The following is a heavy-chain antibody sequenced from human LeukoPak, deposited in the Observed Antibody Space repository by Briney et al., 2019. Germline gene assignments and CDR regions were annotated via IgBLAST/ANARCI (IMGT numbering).Heavy chain of an antibody. CDR2: IIPIFGTA. J-gene: IGHJ6*02. V-gene: IGHV1-69*06. CDR1: GGTFISYA. D-gene: IGHD3-3*01. CDR3: ARGYDFWSGYGYYNYGMDV. Sequence: GASVKVSCKASGGTFISYAISWVRQAPGQGLEWMGGIIPIFGTANYAQKFQGRVTITADKSTSTAYMELSSLRSEDTAVYYCARGYDFWSGYGYYNYGMDVWGQGTTVTVSS.